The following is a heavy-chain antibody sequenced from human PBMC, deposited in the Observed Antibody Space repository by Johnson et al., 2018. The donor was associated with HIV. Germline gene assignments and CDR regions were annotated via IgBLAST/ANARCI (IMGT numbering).Heavy chain of an antibody. CDR2: ISYDGSNK. Sequence: QMQLVESGGGVVQPGRSLRLSCAASGFTFSSYAMHWVRQAPGKGLEWVAVISYDGSNKYYADSVKGRFTISRDNSKNTLYLQMNSLRAEDTAVYYCARGSSSTSLDAFDIWGQGTMVTVSS. CDR3: ARGSSSTSLDAFDI. V-gene: IGHV3-30-3*01. J-gene: IGHJ3*02. D-gene: IGHD2-2*01. CDR1: GFTFSSYA.